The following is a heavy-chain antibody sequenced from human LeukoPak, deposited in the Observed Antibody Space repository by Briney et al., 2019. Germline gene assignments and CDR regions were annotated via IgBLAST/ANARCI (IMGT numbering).Heavy chain of an antibody. Sequence: PSETLSLTCTVSGGSISSSSYYWGWIRQPPGKGLEWIGSIYYSGSTYYNPSLKSRVTISVDTSKNQFSLKLSSVTAADTAVYYCASTPMIAVAGRGIFDYWGQGTLVTVSS. J-gene: IGHJ4*02. CDR2: IYYSGST. D-gene: IGHD6-19*01. CDR3: ASTPMIAVAGRGIFDY. V-gene: IGHV4-39*07. CDR1: GGSISSSSYY.